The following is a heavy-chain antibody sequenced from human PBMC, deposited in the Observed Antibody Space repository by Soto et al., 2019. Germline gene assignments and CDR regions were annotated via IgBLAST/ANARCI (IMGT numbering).Heavy chain of an antibody. V-gene: IGHV4-30-2*01. CDR1: GGSISSGGYS. D-gene: IGHD3-10*01. CDR3: ARAKDYYGSGSYRGVNWFDP. J-gene: IGHJ5*02. Sequence: QLQLQESGSGLVKPSQTLSLTCAVSGGSISSGGYSWSWIRQPPGKGLERIGYIYHSGSTYYNPSLKGRVTISVDRSKNQFSLKLSSVTAADTAVYYCARAKDYYGSGSYRGVNWFDPWGQGTLVTVSS. CDR2: IYHSGST.